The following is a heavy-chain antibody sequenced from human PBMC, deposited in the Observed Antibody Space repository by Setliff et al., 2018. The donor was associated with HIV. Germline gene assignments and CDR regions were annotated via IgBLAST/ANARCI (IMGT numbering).Heavy chain of an antibody. V-gene: IGHV3-23*01. Sequence: GGSLRLSCATSGFTFDSYSIIWVRQAPGKGLEWVSAIGGSTGSTYYADSVKGRFTISTDNSKNTLYLQMNSLRAEDTAVYYCAKPLTQWGVSPYHYAVDVWGQGTTVTVSS. CDR2: IGGSTGST. CDR3: AKPLTQWGVSPYHYAVDV. J-gene: IGHJ6*02. D-gene: IGHD1-26*01. CDR1: GFTFDSYS.